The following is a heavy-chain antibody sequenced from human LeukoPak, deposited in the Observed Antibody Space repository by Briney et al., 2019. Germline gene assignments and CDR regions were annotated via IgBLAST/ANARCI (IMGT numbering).Heavy chain of an antibody. Sequence: GGSLRLSCAASGFTFSSDAMSWVRQAPGKGLEWVSAISGSGGSTYYADSVKGRFTISRDNSKNTLYLQMNSLRAEDTAVYYCAKVRVGYEVRFDYWGQGTLVTVSS. CDR1: GFTFSSDA. D-gene: IGHD3-10*01. CDR3: AKVRVGYEVRFDY. V-gene: IGHV3-23*01. J-gene: IGHJ4*02. CDR2: ISGSGGST.